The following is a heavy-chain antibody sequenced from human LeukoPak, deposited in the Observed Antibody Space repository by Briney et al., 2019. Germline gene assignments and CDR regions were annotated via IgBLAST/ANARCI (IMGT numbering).Heavy chain of an antibody. D-gene: IGHD3-22*01. Sequence: SETLSLTCAVSGGSISGGGYSWSWIRQPPGKGLEWIGYIYHSGSTYYNSSLKSRVTISVDRSKNQFSLKLSSVTAADTAVYYCARENYYDSSGRFYYFDYWGQGTLVTVSS. CDR2: IYHSGST. J-gene: IGHJ4*02. CDR1: GGSISGGGYS. CDR3: ARENYYDSSGRFYYFDY. V-gene: IGHV4-30-2*01.